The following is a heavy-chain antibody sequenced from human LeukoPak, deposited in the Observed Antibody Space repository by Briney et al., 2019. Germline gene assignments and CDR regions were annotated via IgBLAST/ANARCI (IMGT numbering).Heavy chain of an antibody. V-gene: IGHV4-39*07. CDR3: ASSYSSGPGEGY. CDR2: IYYSGSA. D-gene: IGHD6-19*01. Sequence: SETLSLTCTVSGGSVNSGTYYWSWMRQPPGKGLEGIGNIYYSGSAYYNPSLKSRVTMSVDTSKNQFSLKLSSVTAADTAVYYCASSYSSGPGEGYWGQGTLVTVSS. CDR1: GGSVNSGTYY. J-gene: IGHJ4*02.